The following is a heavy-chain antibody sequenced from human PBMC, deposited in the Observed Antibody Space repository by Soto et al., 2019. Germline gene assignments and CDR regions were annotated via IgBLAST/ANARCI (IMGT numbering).Heavy chain of an antibody. CDR1: GYTFTSYG. CDR2: ISAYNGNT. D-gene: IGHD6-13*01. J-gene: IGHJ4*02. CDR3: ATTVEKAGIAAAGTAY. Sequence: ASVKVSCKASGYTFTSYGISWVRQAPGQGLEWMGWISAYNGNTNYAQKLQGRVTMTEDTSTDTAYMELSSLRSEDTAVYYCATTVEKAGIAAAGTAYWGQGTLVTVSS. V-gene: IGHV1-18*01.